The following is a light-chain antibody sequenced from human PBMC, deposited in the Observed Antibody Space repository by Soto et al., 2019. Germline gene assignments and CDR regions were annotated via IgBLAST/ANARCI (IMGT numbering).Light chain of an antibody. J-gene: IGKJ4*01. Sequence: EIVLTQSPATLSLSPGERATLSCRASQSVDNYLDWYQQKPGQAPRLLIYDASKRATGIPSMFSGGGSGTDFTLTISSLEPEDFAVYYWQQRSDWLSFGGGTKVEIK. CDR1: QSVDNY. V-gene: IGKV3-11*01. CDR3: QQRSDWLS. CDR2: DAS.